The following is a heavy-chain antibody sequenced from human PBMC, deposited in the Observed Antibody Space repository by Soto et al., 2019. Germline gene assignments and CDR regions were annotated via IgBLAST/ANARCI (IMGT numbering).Heavy chain of an antibody. CDR3: ARAPGYGNVYYMDV. D-gene: IGHD5-12*01. CDR2: INSDGSST. J-gene: IGHJ6*03. V-gene: IGHV3-74*01. Sequence: PGGSLRLSCAASGCTFSSYLIHWVPQAPGKGLVWVSRINSDGSSTSYADSVKGQFTISRDNAKNTLYLQMHSLRAEDTVVYYCARAPGYGNVYYMDVWGKGTTVTVSS. CDR1: GCTFSSYL.